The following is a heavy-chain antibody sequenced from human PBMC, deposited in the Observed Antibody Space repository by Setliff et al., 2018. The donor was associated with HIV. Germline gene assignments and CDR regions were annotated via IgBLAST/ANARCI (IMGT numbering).Heavy chain of an antibody. J-gene: IGHJ4*02. V-gene: IGHV4-34*01. D-gene: IGHD2-21*02. Sequence: PSETLSLTCAVYGGSFSGYYWSWIRQPPGKGLEWIGEINHSGSTNYNPSLKSRVTISEDTSKNQISLKLSSVTAADTAVYYCAITIVGVTTEMYWGQGTLVTVSS. CDR2: INHSGST. CDR3: AITIVGVTTEMY. CDR1: GGSFSGYY.